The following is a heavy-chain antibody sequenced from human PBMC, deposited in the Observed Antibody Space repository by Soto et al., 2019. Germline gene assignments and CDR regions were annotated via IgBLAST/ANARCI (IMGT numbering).Heavy chain of an antibody. J-gene: IGHJ4*02. CDR2: IYYSGST. D-gene: IGHD6-19*01. CDR3: ARFVRYSSGWYGTQYYLDY. Sequence: PSETLSLTCTVSGGSISSYYWSWIRQPPGKGLEWIGYIYYSGSTNYNPSLKSRVTISVDTSKNQFSLKLSSVTAADTAVYYCARFVRYSSGWYGTQYYLDYWGQGTLVTVSS. CDR1: GGSISSYY. V-gene: IGHV4-59*01.